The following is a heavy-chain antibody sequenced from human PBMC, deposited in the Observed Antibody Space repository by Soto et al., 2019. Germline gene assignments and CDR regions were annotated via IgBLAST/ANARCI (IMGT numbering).Heavy chain of an antibody. Sequence: EVQLVESGGGLVQPGGSLRLSCAASGFTFSNYWMNWVRQAPGKGLEWVANIKQDGSEKYYVDSVKGRFTISRDNAKNSLYLKMNSLRAEDTAVYDCASHHYYGSGSPNYWGQGTLVTVSS. V-gene: IGHV3-7*01. D-gene: IGHD3-10*01. CDR3: ASHHYYGSGSPNY. J-gene: IGHJ4*02. CDR1: GFTFSNYW. CDR2: IKQDGSEK.